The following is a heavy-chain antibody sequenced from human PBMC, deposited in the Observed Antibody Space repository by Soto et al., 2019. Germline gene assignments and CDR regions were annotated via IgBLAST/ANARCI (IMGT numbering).Heavy chain of an antibody. V-gene: IGHV4-59*08. J-gene: IGHJ4*02. CDR1: GGSISSYY. D-gene: IGHD7-27*01. Sequence: SETLSLTCTVSGGSISSYYWSWIRQPPGKGLEWIGYIYYSGSTNYNPSLKSRVTISVDTSKNQFSLKLSSVTAADTAVYYCARSRPKITGDSHFDYWGQGTLVTVSS. CDR3: ARSRPKITGDSHFDY. CDR2: IYYSGST.